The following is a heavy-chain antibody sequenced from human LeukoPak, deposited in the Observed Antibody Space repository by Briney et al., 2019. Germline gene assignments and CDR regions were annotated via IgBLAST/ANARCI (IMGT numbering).Heavy chain of an antibody. Sequence: SETLSLTCTVSGGSISSYYWSWIRQPPGKGLEWIGYIYTSGSTNYNPSLKSRVTISVDTSKNQFSLKLSSVTAADTAVYYCARFGYEYCSSTSCPRYYYYYYYMDVWGKGTTVTVSS. CDR2: IYTSGST. J-gene: IGHJ6*03. CDR1: GGSISSYY. D-gene: IGHD2-2*01. V-gene: IGHV4-4*09. CDR3: ARFGYEYCSSTSCPRYYYYYYYMDV.